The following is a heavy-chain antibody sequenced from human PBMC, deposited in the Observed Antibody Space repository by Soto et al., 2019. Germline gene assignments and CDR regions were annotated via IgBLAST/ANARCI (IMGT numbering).Heavy chain of an antibody. CDR3: ARERPDGSRLDP. D-gene: IGHD6-13*01. CDR2: IYYSGST. Sequence: QVQLQESGPGLVKPSQTLSLTCTVSGGSISSGDYYWSWIRQPPGKGLEWIGYIYYSGSTYYNPSLKSRVTISVDTSKNPSSLKLRSVTAADTAVYYCARERPDGSRLDPWGQGTLVTVSS. J-gene: IGHJ5*02. V-gene: IGHV4-30-4*01. CDR1: GGSISSGDYY.